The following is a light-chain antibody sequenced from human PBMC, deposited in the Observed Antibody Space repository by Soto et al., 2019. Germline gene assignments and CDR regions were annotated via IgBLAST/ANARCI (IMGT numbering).Light chain of an antibody. CDR3: CSYAGSYSWV. CDR2: DVS. Sequence: QSVLTQPRSVSGSPGQSVTISCTGTSSDVGAYNYVSWYQHHPGKAPKVMIYDVSERPSGVPDRFSGSKSDNKASLTISGLQAEDEADYYCCSYAGSYSWVFGGGTKLTDL. V-gene: IGLV2-11*01. J-gene: IGLJ3*02. CDR1: SSDVGAYNY.